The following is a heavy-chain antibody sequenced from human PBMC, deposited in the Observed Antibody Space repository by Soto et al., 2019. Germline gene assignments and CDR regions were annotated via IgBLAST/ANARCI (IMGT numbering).Heavy chain of an antibody. CDR3: ARGSGSYYAY. CDR2: ISYSGST. J-gene: IGHJ4*02. V-gene: IGHV4-61*01. CDR1: GASVSSGNYY. D-gene: IGHD1-26*01. Sequence: PSETLSLTCTVSGASVSSGNYYLSWIRQPPGKGLECIGYISYSGSTNYNPSLKSRVTISIDTSKNQFSLKLSSVTAADTAVYYCARGSGSYYAYWGQGTLVTVSS.